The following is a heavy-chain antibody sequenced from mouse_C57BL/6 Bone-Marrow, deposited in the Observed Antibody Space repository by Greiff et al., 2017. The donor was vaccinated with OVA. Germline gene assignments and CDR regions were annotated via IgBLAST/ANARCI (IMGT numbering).Heavy chain of an antibody. D-gene: IGHD2-4*01. CDR3: ASKDYNDYDGFAY. CDR2: INPSSGYT. V-gene: IGHV1-7*01. J-gene: IGHJ3*01. Sequence: QVQLQQSGAELVKPGASVKLSCKASGYTFTSYWMHWVKQRPGQGLEWIGYINPSSGYTKYNQKFKAKATLTVDKSSSTAYMQLNSLTYEDSAVYDSASKDYNDYDGFAYWGQGTLVTVSA. CDR1: GYTFTSYW.